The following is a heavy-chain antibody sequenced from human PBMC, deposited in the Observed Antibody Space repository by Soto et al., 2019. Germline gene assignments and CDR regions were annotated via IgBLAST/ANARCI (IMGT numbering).Heavy chain of an antibody. Sequence: GESLKISCNCSGYSFTTSWIGWVRQMPGKGLEWMGIIYPGDSDTRYSPSFQGQVTISADKSIGTAYLQWSSLKASDTAVYYRARSGYSSHGMDVWGQGTTVTVYS. J-gene: IGHJ6*02. CDR2: IYPGDSDT. V-gene: IGHV5-51*01. CDR1: GYSFTTSW. CDR3: ARSGYSSHGMDV. D-gene: IGHD5-12*01.